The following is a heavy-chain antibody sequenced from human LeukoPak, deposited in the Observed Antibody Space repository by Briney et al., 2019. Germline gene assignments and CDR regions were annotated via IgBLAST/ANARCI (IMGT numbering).Heavy chain of an antibody. CDR1: GGSFSGYY. D-gene: IGHD1-26*01. J-gene: IGHJ1*01. CDR3: ASWWEQVRHFQH. V-gene: IGHV4-34*01. Sequence: PSETLSLTCAVYGGSFSGYYWSWIRQPPGKGLEWIGEINHSGSTNYNPSLKSRVTISVDTSKNQFSLKLNSVTAADTAVYYCASWWEQVRHFQHWGQGTLVTVSS. CDR2: INHSGST.